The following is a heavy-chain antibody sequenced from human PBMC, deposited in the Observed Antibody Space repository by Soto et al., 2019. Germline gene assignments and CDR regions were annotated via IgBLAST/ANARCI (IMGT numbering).Heavy chain of an antibody. V-gene: IGHV5-51*01. CDR3: ARANVWNERFFAINSLDP. Sequence: PGESLKISCKGSGYSFTNYWIGWVRQMPGKGLEWMGTIYLGDSDTRYSPSFQGRVTISADKSISAAYLQWGSLKASDTAMYYCARANVWNERFFAINSLDPCGQGPLVTVYS. CDR1: GYSFTNYW. D-gene: IGHD1-1*01. J-gene: IGHJ5*02. CDR2: IYLGDSDT.